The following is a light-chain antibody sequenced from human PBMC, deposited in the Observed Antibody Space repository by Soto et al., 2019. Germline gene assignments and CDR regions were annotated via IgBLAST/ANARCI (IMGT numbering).Light chain of an antibody. Sequence: ENVLTQSPGTLSLSPVERATLSCRASQRVTNSFFAWYQQKPGQAPRLLIYRISSRATGIPDTFSGSGSWTDFTLTISSLEPEDFVVYYCQQYSSLPHTFGQGTKVEGK. CDR3: QQYSSLPHT. J-gene: IGKJ2*01. V-gene: IGKV3-20*01. CDR2: RIS. CDR1: QRVTNSF.